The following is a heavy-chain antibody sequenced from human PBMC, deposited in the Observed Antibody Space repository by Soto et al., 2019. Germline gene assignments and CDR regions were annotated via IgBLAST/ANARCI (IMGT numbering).Heavy chain of an antibody. CDR3: ATHRRYSSGWYYYGMDV. CDR1: GGSISTTTYY. D-gene: IGHD6-25*01. Sequence: SETLSRTCTLSGGSISTTTYYWGWVRQPPGKGLEWIGNIFYTGRTYYNPSLKSRVTISVDTSNNQFSLRLNSVTAAYTVLYYCATHRRYSSGWYYYGMDVWGQGTTVS. J-gene: IGHJ6*02. CDR2: IFYTGRT. V-gene: IGHV4-39*01.